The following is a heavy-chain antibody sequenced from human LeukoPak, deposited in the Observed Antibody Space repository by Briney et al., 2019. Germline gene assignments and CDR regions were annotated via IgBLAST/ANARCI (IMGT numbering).Heavy chain of an antibody. CDR1: GGTFSSYA. Sequence: ASVKVSCKASGGTFSSYAISWVRRAPGQGLEWMGGIIPIFGTANYAQKFQGRVTITTDESTSTAYMELSSLRSEDTAVYYCARSAIWFGELLYPPDYWGQGTLVTVSS. V-gene: IGHV1-69*05. CDR2: IIPIFGTA. CDR3: ARSAIWFGELLYPPDY. J-gene: IGHJ4*02. D-gene: IGHD3-10*01.